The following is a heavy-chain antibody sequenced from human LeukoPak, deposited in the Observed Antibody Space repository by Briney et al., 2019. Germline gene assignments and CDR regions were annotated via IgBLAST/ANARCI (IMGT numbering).Heavy chain of an antibody. CDR2: INTDTGKP. Sequence: ASVKVSFTASGYTFSNYALNWVRQAPGQGLEWMGWINTDTGKPTYAQGFTGRFVFSLDTSVSTAYLQISSLQAADTAVYYCARFPHPYCSSAGCPNWLDPWGQGTLVTVSS. CDR3: ARFPHPYCSSAGCPNWLDP. D-gene: IGHD2-2*01. J-gene: IGHJ5*02. CDR1: GYTFSNYA. V-gene: IGHV7-4-1*02.